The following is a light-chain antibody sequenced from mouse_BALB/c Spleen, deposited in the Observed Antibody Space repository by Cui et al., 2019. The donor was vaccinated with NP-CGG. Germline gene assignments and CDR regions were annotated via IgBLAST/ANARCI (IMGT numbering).Light chain of an antibody. CDR1: TGAVTTSNY. Sequence: QAVVTQESALNTSPGEKVTLTCRSSTGAVTTSNYANWVQEKPNHLFTGLIGGTKNRAPGVPARFSSSLIGDKAALTITGAQTEDEAVYYCALWYSNHWVFGGGTKLTVL. J-gene: IGLJ1*01. CDR2: GTK. V-gene: IGLV1*01. CDR3: ALWYSNHWV.